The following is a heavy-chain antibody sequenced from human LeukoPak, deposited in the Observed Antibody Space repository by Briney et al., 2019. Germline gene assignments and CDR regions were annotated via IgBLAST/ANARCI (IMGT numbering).Heavy chain of an antibody. V-gene: IGHV3-48*01. J-gene: IGHJ4*02. Sequence: GGSLRLSCAASGFTFSSYSMNWVRQAPGKGLEWVSYISSSSSTIYYADSVKGRFTISRDNSKNTLYLQMNSLRAEDTAVYYCAKTIFGVVIDTELSFDYWAREPWSPSPQ. CDR2: ISSSSSTI. D-gene: IGHD3-3*01. CDR1: GFTFSSYS. CDR3: AKTIFGVVIDTELSFDY.